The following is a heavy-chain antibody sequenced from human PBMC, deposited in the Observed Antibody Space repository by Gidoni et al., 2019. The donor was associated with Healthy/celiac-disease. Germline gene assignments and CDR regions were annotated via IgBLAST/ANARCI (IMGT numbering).Heavy chain of an antibody. J-gene: IGHJ4*02. CDR2: INHSGST. D-gene: IGHD2-2*01. CDR1: GGSFRGYY. V-gene: IGHV4-34*01. CDR3: ARGRYCSSTSCYRYYFDY. Sequence: QVQLQQWGAGLLKPSGTLSLTCAVYGGSFRGYYWSWIRQPPGKGLEWIGEINHSGSTNYNPSLKSRVTISVDTSKNQFSLKLSSVTAADTAVYYCARGRYCSSTSCYRYYFDYWGQGTLVTVSS.